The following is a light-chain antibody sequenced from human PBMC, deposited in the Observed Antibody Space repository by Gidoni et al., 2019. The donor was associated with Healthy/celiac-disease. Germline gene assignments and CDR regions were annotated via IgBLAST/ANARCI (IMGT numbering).Light chain of an antibody. CDR3: QSYDSSLSGSGV. V-gene: IGLV1-40*01. Sequence: QSVLTQPPSVSGAPGQRVTSSCTGSSSNIGAGYDVHWYQPLPGTAPKLLIYGNSNRPSGVPDRFSGSKSGTSASLAITGLQAEDEADYYCQSYDSSLSGSGVFGGGTKLTVL. CDR2: GNS. CDR1: SSNIGAGYD. J-gene: IGLJ3*02.